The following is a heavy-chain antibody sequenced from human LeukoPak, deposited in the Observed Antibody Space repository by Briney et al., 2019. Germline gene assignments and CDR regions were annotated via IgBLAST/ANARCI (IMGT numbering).Heavy chain of an antibody. J-gene: IGHJ4*02. CDR3: AKSSQKNWLVPDY. CDR1: GFTFSSNY. D-gene: IGHD6-19*01. V-gene: IGHV3-53*01. CDR2: IYGGDTR. Sequence: GGSLRLSCAVSGFTFSSNYMCWVRRAPGKGLERVAVIYGGDTRNYADSVKGRFTISRDNPKNTLYLQMNSLRAEDTAVYYCAKSSQKNWLVPDYWGQGTLVTVSS.